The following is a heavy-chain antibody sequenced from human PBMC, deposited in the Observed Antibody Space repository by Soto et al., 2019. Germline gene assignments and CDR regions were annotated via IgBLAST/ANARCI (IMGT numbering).Heavy chain of an antibody. Sequence: QVQLVESGGGVVQPGRSLRLSCAASGFTFSSYGMHWVRQAPGKGLEWVAVIWYDGSNKYYADSVKGRFTISRDNSKNTLYLQMNSLRAEDTAVYYCTRAAWFGELHHYYYGMDVWGQGTTVTVSS. V-gene: IGHV3-33*01. CDR3: TRAAWFGELHHYYYGMDV. CDR2: IWYDGSNK. CDR1: GFTFSSYG. J-gene: IGHJ6*02. D-gene: IGHD3-10*01.